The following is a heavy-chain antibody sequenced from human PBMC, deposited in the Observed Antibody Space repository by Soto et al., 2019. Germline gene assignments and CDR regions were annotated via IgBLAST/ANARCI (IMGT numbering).Heavy chain of an antibody. D-gene: IGHD3-22*01. J-gene: IGHJ4*02. CDR3: ARAYDSSGYPTFDY. CDR2: IYYSGST. V-gene: IGHV4-31*03. Sequence: LSLTCTVSGGSISSGGYYWSWIRQHPGKGLEWIGYIYYSGSTYYNPSLKSRVTISVDTSKNQFSLKLSSVTAADTAVYYCARAYDSSGYPTFDYWGQGTLVTVSS. CDR1: GGSISSGGYY.